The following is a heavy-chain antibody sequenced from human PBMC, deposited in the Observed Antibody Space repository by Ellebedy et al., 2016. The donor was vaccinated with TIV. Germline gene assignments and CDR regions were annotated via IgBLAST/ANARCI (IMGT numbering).Heavy chain of an antibody. CDR3: ARGGYGGHDSVDAFDI. D-gene: IGHD5-12*01. CDR2: FSYSGST. V-gene: IGHV4-59*12. CDR1: GGPISSYP. Sequence: SETLSLTCTVSGGPISSYPWSWIRQPPGKGLEWIGCFSYSGSTNYIPSLKSRVTMSLDTSKNQFSLKLSSVTAADTAVYYCARGGYGGHDSVDAFDIWGQGTMVTVSS. J-gene: IGHJ3*02.